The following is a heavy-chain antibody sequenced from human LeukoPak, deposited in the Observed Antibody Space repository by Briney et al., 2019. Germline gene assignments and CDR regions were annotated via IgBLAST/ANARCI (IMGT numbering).Heavy chain of an antibody. CDR2: ISAYNGNT. V-gene: IGHV1-18*01. J-gene: IGHJ6*03. D-gene: IGHD4-17*01. CDR1: GYTFTSYG. Sequence: RVASVKVSCKASGYTFTSYGISWVRQAPGQGLEWMGWISAYNGNTNYAQKFQGRVTMTRDTSISTAYMELSRLRSDDTAVYYCARALFTVTTYYYYYYMDVWGKGTTVTVSS. CDR3: ARALFTVTTYYYYYYMDV.